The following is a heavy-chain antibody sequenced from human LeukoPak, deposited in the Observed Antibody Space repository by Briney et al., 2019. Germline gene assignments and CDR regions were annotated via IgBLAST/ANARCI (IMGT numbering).Heavy chain of an antibody. CDR1: GFTFSDYY. J-gene: IGHJ4*02. Sequence: GGSLRLSCAASGFTFSDYYMSWIRQAPGKGLEWVSYISSSGSTIYYADSVKGRFTISRDNAKNSLYLQMNSLRAEDTAVYYCARDLAPGGYSYGYGSLGYWGQGTLVTVSS. CDR3: ARDLAPGGYSYGYGSLGY. CDR2: ISSSGSTI. D-gene: IGHD5-18*01. V-gene: IGHV3-11*01.